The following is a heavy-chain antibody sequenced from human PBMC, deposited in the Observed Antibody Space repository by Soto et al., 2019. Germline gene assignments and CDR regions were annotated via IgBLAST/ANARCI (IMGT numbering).Heavy chain of an antibody. CDR3: ARMSILGRRDYYYGLDV. CDR2: ISYDGSNR. J-gene: IGHJ6*02. V-gene: IGHV3-30*03. CDR1: GFTFSTYG. D-gene: IGHD6-6*01. Sequence: PGGSLRLSCAASGFTFSTYGMHWVRQAPGKGLEWVALISYDGSNRNSADSVKGRFTISRDNAKNSLYLQMNSLRAEDTAVYYCARMSILGRRDYYYGLDVWGQGTTVTVAS.